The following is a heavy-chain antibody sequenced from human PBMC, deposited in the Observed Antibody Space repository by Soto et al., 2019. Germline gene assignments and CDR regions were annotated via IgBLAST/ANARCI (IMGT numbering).Heavy chain of an antibody. D-gene: IGHD6-13*01. Sequence: PGGSLRLSCEVSGFSFDDYAMHWVRQAPGKGLEWVSVISWNSGDIGYADSVKGRFTISRDNAKNSLYLQMNDLRAEDSALYHCTRGPRATSAGTSAHWGQGTLVTVSS. CDR3: TRGPRATSAGTSAH. CDR1: GFSFDDYA. CDR2: ISWNSGDI. V-gene: IGHV3-9*01. J-gene: IGHJ4*02.